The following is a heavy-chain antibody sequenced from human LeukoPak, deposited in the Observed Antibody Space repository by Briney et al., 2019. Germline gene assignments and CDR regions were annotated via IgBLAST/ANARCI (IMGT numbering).Heavy chain of an antibody. D-gene: IGHD5-12*01. Sequence: PSETLSLTCTVSGGSVSDYYWSWIRQSPGKGLEWIGYIYYTGSTSYNPSLRSRVTMSADTSKNQFSLKLSSVTAADTAVYYCAREQRVATTDYYYYYMDVWGKGTTVTISS. V-gene: IGHV4-59*02. CDR3: AREQRVATTDYYYYYMDV. CDR2: IYYTGST. J-gene: IGHJ6*03. CDR1: GGSVSDYY.